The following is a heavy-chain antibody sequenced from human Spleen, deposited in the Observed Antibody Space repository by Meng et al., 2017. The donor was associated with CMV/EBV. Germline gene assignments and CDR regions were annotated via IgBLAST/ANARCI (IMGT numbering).Heavy chain of an antibody. V-gene: IGHV3-21*01. Sequence: SLRLSCTDPRFTFGDYAMSWVRQAPGKGLEWVSSISSSSSYIYYADSVKGRFTISRDNSKNTLYLQMNSLRIEDTAVYYCARALRAGYTWGFFDCWGQGTQVTVSS. CDR1: RFTFGDYA. J-gene: IGHJ4*02. CDR3: ARALRAGYTWGFFDC. D-gene: IGHD5-24*01. CDR2: ISSSSSYI.